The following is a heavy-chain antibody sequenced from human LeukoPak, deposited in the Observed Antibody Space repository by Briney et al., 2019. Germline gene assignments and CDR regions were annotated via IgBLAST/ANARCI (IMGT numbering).Heavy chain of an antibody. J-gene: IGHJ4*02. CDR1: GGSISSPY. CDR2: VYNSAST. Sequence: SETLSLTCTVSGGSISSPYWSWLRQPPGKGLEWIGYVYNSASTNYNPSLRSRVTISLDTSRNQFSLKLTSVTAADTAVYFCAREYRGFTPGWFDDWGQGTLVTVSS. V-gene: IGHV4-59*11. D-gene: IGHD6-19*01. CDR3: AREYRGFTPGWFDD.